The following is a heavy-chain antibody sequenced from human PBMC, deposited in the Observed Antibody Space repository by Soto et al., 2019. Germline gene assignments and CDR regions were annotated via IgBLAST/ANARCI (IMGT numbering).Heavy chain of an antibody. CDR2: ITSNGGNT. J-gene: IGHJ6*02. CDR3: ARRIPFGYGMDV. D-gene: IGHD2-21*01. V-gene: IGHV3-64*01. Sequence: EVQLVESGGGLVQPGGSLRLSCAASGFTFSSYAMHWVRQAPGKGLEYVSAITSNGGNTDYASSVKGRFTISRDNSKNTLYRQMGSLRAEDMAVYYRARRIPFGYGMDVWGQGTTVTVSS. CDR1: GFTFSSYA.